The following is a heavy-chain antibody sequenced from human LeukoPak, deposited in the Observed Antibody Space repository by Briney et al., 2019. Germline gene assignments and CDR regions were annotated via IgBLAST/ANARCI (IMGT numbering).Heavy chain of an antibody. CDR1: GGTFSSYA. CDR3: ARDIYSGSGNLHWFDP. D-gene: IGHD3-10*01. J-gene: IGHJ5*02. CDR2: IIPIFGTE. V-gene: IGHV1-69*06. Sequence: GASVKVSCKASGGTFSSYAISWVRQAPGQGLEWMGGIIPIFGTENYAQKFQGRVTITADKSKSTAYMELSSLRSEDTAVYYCARDIYSGSGNLHWFDPWGQGTLVTVSS.